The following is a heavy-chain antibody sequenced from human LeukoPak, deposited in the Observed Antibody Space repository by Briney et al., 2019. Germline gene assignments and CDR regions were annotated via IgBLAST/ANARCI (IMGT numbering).Heavy chain of an antibody. CDR1: GFTFSSYG. V-gene: IGHV3-30*02. CDR2: IRYDGSNK. D-gene: IGHD3-3*01. Sequence: GGSLRLSCAASGFTFSSYGMHWVRQAPGKGLEWVAFIRYDGSNKYYADSVKGRFTISRDNSKNTLYLQMNSLRAEDTAVYYCARAYYDFWSGYWEGDAFDIWGQGTMVTVSS. CDR3: ARAYYDFWSGYWEGDAFDI. J-gene: IGHJ3*02.